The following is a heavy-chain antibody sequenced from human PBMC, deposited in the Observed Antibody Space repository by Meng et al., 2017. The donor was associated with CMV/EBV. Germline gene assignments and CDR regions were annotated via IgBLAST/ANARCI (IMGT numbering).Heavy chain of an antibody. CDR3: ARDGAAAGYYYYYGMDV. J-gene: IGHJ6*02. V-gene: IGHV3-21*01. CDR2: ISSGSSYI. D-gene: IGHD6-13*01. CDR1: GFTFSSYS. Sequence: GESLKISCAASGFTFSSYSMNWVRQAPGKGLEWVSSISSGSSYIYYADSVKGRFTISRDNAKNSLYLQMNSLRAEDTAVYYCARDGAAAGYYYYYGMDVWGQGTTVTVSS.